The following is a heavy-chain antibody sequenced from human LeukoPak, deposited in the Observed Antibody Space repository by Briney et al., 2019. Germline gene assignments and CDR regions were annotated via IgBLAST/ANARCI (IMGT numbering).Heavy chain of an antibody. J-gene: IGHJ4*02. D-gene: IGHD4-17*01. CDR2: ISSSSSYI. CDR1: GFTFSSYS. V-gene: IGHV3-21*01. Sequence: GGSLRLSCAASGFTFSSYSMNWVRQAPGKGLEWVSSISSSSSYIYYADSVKGRFTISRDNAKNSLYLQMNSLRAEDTAVYYCAREDFRDYVIGYWGQGTLVTVSS. CDR3: AREDFRDYVIGY.